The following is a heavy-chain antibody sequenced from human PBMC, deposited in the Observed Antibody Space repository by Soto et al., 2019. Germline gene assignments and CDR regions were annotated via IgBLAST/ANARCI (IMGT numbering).Heavy chain of an antibody. D-gene: IGHD6-25*01. Sequence: GGSLRLSCAASGFTFDDYAMHWVRQAPGKGLEWVSGISWNSGSIGYADSVKGRFTISRDNAKNSLYLQMNSLRAEDTALYYCAKDIGPRLDAFDIWGQGTMVTVSS. CDR3: AKDIGPRLDAFDI. V-gene: IGHV3-9*01. CDR2: ISWNSGSI. CDR1: GFTFDDYA. J-gene: IGHJ3*02.